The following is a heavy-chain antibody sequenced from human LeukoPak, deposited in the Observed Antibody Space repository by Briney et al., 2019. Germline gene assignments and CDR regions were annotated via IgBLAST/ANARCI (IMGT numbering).Heavy chain of an antibody. V-gene: IGHV1-2*02. D-gene: IGHD7-27*01. CDR1: GYTFAGYY. Sequence: ASMKVSCKASGYTFAGYYMHWVRQAPGQGLEWMGRINPNSGGTDSAQKFQGRVTMTSDTSISTGYMELSRLTSDDTAVYYCARAWGSRAFDFWGQGTVVTVSS. CDR2: INPNSGGT. J-gene: IGHJ3*01. CDR3: ARAWGSRAFDF.